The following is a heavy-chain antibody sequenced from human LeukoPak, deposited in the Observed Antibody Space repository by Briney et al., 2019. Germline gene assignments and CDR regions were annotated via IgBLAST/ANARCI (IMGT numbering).Heavy chain of an antibody. J-gene: IGHJ3*02. Sequence: ASVKVSCKASGYTFTGYYMHWVRQAPGQGLEWMGWINPNSGGTNYAQKFQGRVTMTRDTSISTAYMELSRLRSDDTAVYYCARVGGYDFWSGYSSDAFDIWGQGTMVTVSS. CDR2: INPNSGGT. CDR3: ARVGGYDFWSGYSSDAFDI. CDR1: GYTFTGYY. D-gene: IGHD3-3*01. V-gene: IGHV1-2*02.